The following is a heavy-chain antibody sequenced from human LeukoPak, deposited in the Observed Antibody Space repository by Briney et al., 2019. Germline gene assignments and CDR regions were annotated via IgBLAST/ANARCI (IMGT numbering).Heavy chain of an antibody. CDR1: GFTFSSYA. CDR2: ISGSGGST. J-gene: IGHJ4*02. Sequence: PGGSLRLSCAASGFTFSSYAMSWVRQAPGKGLEWVSAISGSGGSTYYADSVKGRFTISRDDAKNSLYLQMNSLRAEDTAVYYCASAYCGSTSCYQVADYWGQGTLVTVSS. CDR3: ASAYCGSTSCYQVADY. V-gene: IGHV3-23*01. D-gene: IGHD2-2*01.